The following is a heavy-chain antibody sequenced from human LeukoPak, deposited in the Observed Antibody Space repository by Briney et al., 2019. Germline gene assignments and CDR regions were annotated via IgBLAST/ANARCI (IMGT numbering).Heavy chain of an antibody. CDR1: GFTFSSYE. CDR2: ISSSGSTI. CDR3: ARVVVVVPAAISRYYMDV. Sequence: QPGGSLRLSCAASGFTFSSYEMNWVRQAPGKGLEWVSYISSSGSTIYYADSVKGRFTISRDNAKNSLYLQMNSLRAEDTAVYYCARVVVVVPAAISRYYMDVWGKGTTVTISS. D-gene: IGHD2-2*01. V-gene: IGHV3-48*03. J-gene: IGHJ6*03.